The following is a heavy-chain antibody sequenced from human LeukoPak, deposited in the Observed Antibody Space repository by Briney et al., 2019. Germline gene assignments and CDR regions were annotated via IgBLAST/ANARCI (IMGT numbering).Heavy chain of an antibody. Sequence: PPETLSLTCTVSGGSISSYYWSWIRQPAGKGLEWIGRIYISGTTNYNPSLKSRVTISVDKSKNQFSLKLNSVTAADTAVYYCARDGSPYSSGWIDYWGQGTLVTVSS. J-gene: IGHJ4*02. V-gene: IGHV4-4*07. CDR3: ARDGSPYSSGWIDY. CDR1: GGSISSYY. CDR2: IYISGTT. D-gene: IGHD6-19*01.